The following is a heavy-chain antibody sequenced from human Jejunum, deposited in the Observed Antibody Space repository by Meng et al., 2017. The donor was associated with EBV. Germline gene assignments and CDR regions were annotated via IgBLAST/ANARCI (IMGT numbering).Heavy chain of an antibody. CDR2: IYHSGST. J-gene: IGHJ4*02. CDR1: GDSISSSNW. V-gene: IGHV4-4*02. Sequence: QVQLQESGPGLVKPSGTLSLTCAVSGDSISSSNWWRWVRQPPGKGVEWIGEIYHSGSTNYNTSLKSRVTISVDKSKNQFSLMLRSVTAAATAVYYCARYGSGYCPALWYWGQGTLVTVSS. CDR3: ARYGSGYCPALWY. D-gene: IGHD3-3*01.